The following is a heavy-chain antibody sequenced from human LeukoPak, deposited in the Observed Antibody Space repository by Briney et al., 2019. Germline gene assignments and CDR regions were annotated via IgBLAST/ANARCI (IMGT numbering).Heavy chain of an antibody. D-gene: IGHD5-18*01. CDR1: AGSISSYY. CDR3: AREEIRGYSYGYI. Sequence: PSETLSLTCTLCAGSISSYYWSWIRQPPGKGLEWIGYIYYSGSTNYNPSLKSRVTISVDTSKNQFSLKLSSVTAADTSVYYCAREEIRGYSYGYIWGQGTMVTVCS. CDR2: IYYSGST. J-gene: IGHJ3*02. V-gene: IGHV4-59*01.